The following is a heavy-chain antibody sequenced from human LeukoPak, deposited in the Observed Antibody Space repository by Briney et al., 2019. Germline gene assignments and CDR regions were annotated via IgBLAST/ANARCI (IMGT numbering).Heavy chain of an antibody. CDR3: AKRSLSGTWYFDL. J-gene: IGHJ2*01. CDR2: ISDNGAGT. V-gene: IGHV3-23*01. D-gene: IGHD3-3*01. CDR1: GFTYSRYA. Sequence: GGSLRLSCAASGFTYSRYAMSWVRQAPGKGLEWVSSISDNGAGTFYADSVKGRFTISRDNSDKTLYLQMNSLRAEDTAVYYCAKRSLSGTWYFDLWGRGTLVIVSS.